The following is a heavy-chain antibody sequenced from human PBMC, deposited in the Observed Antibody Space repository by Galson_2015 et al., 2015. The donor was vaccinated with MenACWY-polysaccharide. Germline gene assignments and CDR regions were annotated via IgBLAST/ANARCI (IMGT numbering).Heavy chain of an antibody. Sequence: SLRLSCAASGFTFSSYAMSWVRQAPGKGLEWGAAISGSGGTTYYADSVKGRFTISRDNSKNMVYLQMNSLRAEDTAVYYSLVVPGGNYRAMDVSGQGTTVTVSS. CDR1: GFTFSSYA. J-gene: IGHJ6*02. CDR3: LVVPGGNYRAMDV. V-gene: IGHV3-23*01. D-gene: IGHD2-2*01. CDR2: ISGSGGTT.